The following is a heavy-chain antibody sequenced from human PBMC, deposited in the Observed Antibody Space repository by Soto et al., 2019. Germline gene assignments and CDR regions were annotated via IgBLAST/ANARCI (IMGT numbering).Heavy chain of an antibody. V-gene: IGHV1-18*01. CDR3: ARGGGYYDFWSGPIYYYYGMDV. J-gene: IGHJ6*02. D-gene: IGHD3-3*01. CDR2: ISAYNGNT. CDR1: GYTFTSYG. Sequence: ASVKVSCKASGYTFTSYGISWVRQAPGQGLEWMGWISAYNGNTNYAQKLQGRVTMTTDTSTSTAYMELRSLRSDDTAVYYCARGGGYYDFWSGPIYYYYGMDVWGQGTTVTVS.